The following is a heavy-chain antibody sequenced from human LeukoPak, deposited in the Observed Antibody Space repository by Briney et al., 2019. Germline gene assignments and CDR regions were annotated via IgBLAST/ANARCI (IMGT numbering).Heavy chain of an antibody. CDR3: ARDGKGPYCGGDCYYNFDY. V-gene: IGHV4-4*07. Sequence: PSETLSLTCAVSGGSISSYYWSWIRQPAAKGLEWSGRIYTSGSTNYNPSLKRRVTMSVDTSKNQFSLKLSSVTAADTAVYYCARDGKGPYCGGDCYYNFDYWGQGTLVTVSS. D-gene: IGHD2-21*02. J-gene: IGHJ4*02. CDR2: IYTSGST. CDR1: GGSISSYY.